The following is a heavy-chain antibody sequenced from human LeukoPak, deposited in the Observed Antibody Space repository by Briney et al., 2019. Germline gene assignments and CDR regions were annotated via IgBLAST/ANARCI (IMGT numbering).Heavy chain of an antibody. CDR3: ARDLYGDGSYFDP. J-gene: IGHJ5*02. V-gene: IGHV4-39*02. CDR1: GGSISSSNYY. CDR2: IYYSGST. D-gene: IGHD4-17*01. Sequence: SETLSLTCAVSGGSISSSNYYWGWIRQPPGKGLEWIGTIYYSGSTYYNPSLKSRVTISVDTSKNQFSLILSSVTAADTALYYCARDLYGDGSYFDPWGQGTLVTVSS.